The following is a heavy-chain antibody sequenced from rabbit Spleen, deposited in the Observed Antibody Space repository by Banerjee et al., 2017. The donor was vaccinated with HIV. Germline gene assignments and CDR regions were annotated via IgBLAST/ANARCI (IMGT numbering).Heavy chain of an antibody. V-gene: IGHV1S45*01. D-gene: IGHD1-1*01. CDR2: IYTGSSGST. J-gene: IGHJ6*01. CDR3: ARDTSSSFSSYGMDL. Sequence: QEQLEESGGDLVKPEGSLTLTCTASGLSFSSRFWISWVRQAPGKGLEWVADIYTGSSGSTYYANWAKGRFTISKTSSTTVTLQMTSLTVADTATYFCARDTSSSFSSYGMDLWGPGTLVTVS. CDR1: GLSFSSRFW.